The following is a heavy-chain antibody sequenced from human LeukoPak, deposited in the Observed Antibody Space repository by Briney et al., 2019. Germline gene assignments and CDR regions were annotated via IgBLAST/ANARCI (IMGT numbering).Heavy chain of an antibody. CDR3: ATVVVSGWPSNYYYMDV. D-gene: IGHD6-19*01. J-gene: IGHJ6*03. CDR1: GGSISSGGYS. CDR2: IYYSGST. V-gene: IGHV4-30-4*07. Sequence: PSETLSLTCAVSGGSISSGGYSWSWIRQPPGKGLEWIGYIYYSGSTYYNPSLKSRVTISVDTSKNQFSLKLSSVTAADTAVYYCATVVVSGWPSNYYYMDVWGKGTTVTISS.